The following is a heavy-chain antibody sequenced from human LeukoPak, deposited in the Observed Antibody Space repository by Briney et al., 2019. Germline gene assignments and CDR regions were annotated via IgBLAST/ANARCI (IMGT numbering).Heavy chain of an antibody. V-gene: IGHV3-53*01. Sequence: PGGSLRLSCAASGFTVSSNYMNWVRQAPGKGLEWASVIYSGGNTYYADSVKGRFTISRDNFKNTLYLQMNSLRAEDTALYYCARDSGSGSGNFDYWGQGTLVTVSS. CDR2: IYSGGNT. CDR3: ARDSGSGSGNFDY. CDR1: GFTVSSNY. D-gene: IGHD3-10*01. J-gene: IGHJ4*02.